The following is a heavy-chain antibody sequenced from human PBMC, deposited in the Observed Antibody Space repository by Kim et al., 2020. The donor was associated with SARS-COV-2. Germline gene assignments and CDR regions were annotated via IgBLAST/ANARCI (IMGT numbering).Heavy chain of an antibody. J-gene: IGHJ6*02. CDR3: TTLLRCFDWLAVKYYYYGMDV. CDR1: GFTFSNAW. V-gene: IGHV3-15*01. CDR2: IKSKTDGGTT. Sequence: GGSLRLSCAASGFTFSNAWMSWVRQAPGKGLEWVGRIKSKTDGGTTDYAAPVKGRFIISRDDSKNTLYLQMNSLKTEDTAVYYCTTLLRCFDWLAVKYYYYGMDVWGQGTTVTVSS. D-gene: IGHD3-9*01.